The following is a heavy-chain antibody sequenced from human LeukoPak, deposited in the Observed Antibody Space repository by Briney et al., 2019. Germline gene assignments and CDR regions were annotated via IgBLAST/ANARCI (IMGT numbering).Heavy chain of an antibody. J-gene: IGHJ1*01. V-gene: IGHV4-39*01. CDR1: XGSXXXXXYY. CDR3: ARHGGGRITTSQSQYFQH. Sequence: TVXXGSXXXXXYYWXXXRXPXXKXXXXXXXIXYSGSPYYNPSLKSRVTISVDTSKTQFSLKLSSVTAADTAVYYCARHGGGRITTSQSQYFQHWGQGTLVTVSS. CDR2: IXYSGSP. D-gene: IGHD3-10*01.